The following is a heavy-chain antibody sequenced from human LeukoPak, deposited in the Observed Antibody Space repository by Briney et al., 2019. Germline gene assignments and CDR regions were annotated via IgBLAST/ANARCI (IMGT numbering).Heavy chain of an antibody. D-gene: IGHD3-22*01. J-gene: IGHJ4*02. Sequence: GASVKVSCKASGGTFSSYAISWVRQAPGQGLEWMGRIIPILGIANYAQKFQGRVTITADESTSTAYMELSSLRSEDTAVYYCASKVGYYYDSSGYYPLDYWGQGTLVTVSS. CDR2: IIPILGIA. V-gene: IGHV1-69*04. CDR1: GGTFSSYA. CDR3: ASKVGYYYDSSGYYPLDY.